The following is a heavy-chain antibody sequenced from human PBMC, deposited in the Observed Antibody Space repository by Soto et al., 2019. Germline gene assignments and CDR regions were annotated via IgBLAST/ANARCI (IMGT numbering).Heavy chain of an antibody. Sequence: QVQLVQSGAEVKKPGSSVKVSCKASGGTFSSYAISWVRQAPGQGLEWMGGIIPIFGTANYAQKFQGRVTITADESTSTAYMELSRLRSEDTAVYYFAIDAYGSGSYYNIYYFDYWGQGTLVTVSS. CDR2: IIPIFGTA. J-gene: IGHJ4*02. CDR1: GGTFSSYA. CDR3: AIDAYGSGSYYNIYYFDY. V-gene: IGHV1-69*01. D-gene: IGHD3-10*01.